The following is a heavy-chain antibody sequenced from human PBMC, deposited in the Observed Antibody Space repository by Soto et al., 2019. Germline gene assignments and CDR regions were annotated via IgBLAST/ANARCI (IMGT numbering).Heavy chain of an antibody. Sequence: ASVKVSCKASGCSFNSYIIHWVRQAPGQRLEWMGRINGGTGNTKYSQKFQGRVTITRDTSATTAYLELSSLRSEDTAIYYCARDFGPTNIAGKLYYYYGVDLWGQGTTVTVSS. CDR3: ARDFGPTNIAGKLYYYYGVDL. CDR2: INGGTGNT. D-gene: IGHD1-26*01. V-gene: IGHV1-3*01. CDR1: GCSFNSYI. J-gene: IGHJ6*02.